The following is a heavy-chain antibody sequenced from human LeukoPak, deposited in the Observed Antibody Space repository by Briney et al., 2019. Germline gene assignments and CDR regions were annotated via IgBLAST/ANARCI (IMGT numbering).Heavy chain of an antibody. CDR2: INSDGSST. J-gene: IGHJ6*02. D-gene: IGHD2-15*01. CDR3: ARCLRGYCSGGSCYDYYGMDV. CDR1: GFTFSSSA. Sequence: RTGGSLRLSCAASGFTFSSSAMSWVRQVPGKGLVWVSRINSDGSSTSYADSVKGRFTISRDNAKNTLYLQMNSLRAEDTAVYYCARCLRGYCSGGSCYDYYGMDVWGQGTTVTVSS. V-gene: IGHV3-74*01.